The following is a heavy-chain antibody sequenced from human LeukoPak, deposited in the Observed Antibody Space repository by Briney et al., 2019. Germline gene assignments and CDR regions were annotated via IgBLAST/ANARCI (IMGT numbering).Heavy chain of an antibody. D-gene: IGHD6-19*01. CDR3: ARDHGSGWYEYITPRINWFDP. Sequence: GASVKVSCKASGYTVTSYGISWVRHAPGQGREWMGLISAYNGNTNYAKKLQGRVTMPPDTSTRTAYLELRRLRSDDTAVYYCARDHGSGWYEYITPRINWFDPWGQGTLVTVSS. V-gene: IGHV1-18*01. CDR2: ISAYNGNT. J-gene: IGHJ5*02. CDR1: GYTVTSYG.